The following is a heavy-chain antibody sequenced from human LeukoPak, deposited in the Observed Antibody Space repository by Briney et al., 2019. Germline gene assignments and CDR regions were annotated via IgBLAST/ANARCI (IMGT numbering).Heavy chain of an antibody. D-gene: IGHD6-13*01. J-gene: IGHJ3*02. Sequence: GGSLRLSCAASGFTFSSYSMNWVRQAPGKGLEWVSSISSSSSYIYYADSVKGRFTISRDNSKNTLYLQMNSLRAEDTAVYYCAKGLRIAAATGAFDIWGQGTMVTVSS. CDR3: AKGLRIAAATGAFDI. V-gene: IGHV3-21*04. CDR2: ISSSSSYI. CDR1: GFTFSSYS.